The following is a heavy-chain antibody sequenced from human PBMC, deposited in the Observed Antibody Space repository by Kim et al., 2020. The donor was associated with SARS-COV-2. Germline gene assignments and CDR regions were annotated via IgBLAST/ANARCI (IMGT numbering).Heavy chain of an antibody. Sequence: GGSLRLSCAASGFTFSSYAMHWVRQAPGKGLEWVAVISYDGSNKYYADSVKGRFTISRDNSKNTLYLQMNSLRAEDTAVYYCARDSNYHWVGYFDYWGQGTLVTVSS. V-gene: IGHV3-30-3*01. J-gene: IGHJ4*02. D-gene: IGHD4-4*01. CDR1: GFTFSSYA. CDR2: ISYDGSNK. CDR3: ARDSNYHWVGYFDY.